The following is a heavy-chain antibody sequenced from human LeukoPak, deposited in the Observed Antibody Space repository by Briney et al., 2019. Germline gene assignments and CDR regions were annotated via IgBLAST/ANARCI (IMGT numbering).Heavy chain of an antibody. CDR1: GGSVSSGSYY. CDR3: ARDRTVYSSGRANWYFDL. CDR2: IYYSGST. J-gene: IGHJ2*01. Sequence: SETLSLTCTVSGGSVSSGSYYWSWIRQPPGKGLEWIGYIYYSGSTNYNPSLKSRVTISVDTSKNQFSLKLSSVTAADTAVYYCARDRTVYSSGRANWYFDLWGRGTLVTVSS. V-gene: IGHV4-61*01. D-gene: IGHD6-19*01.